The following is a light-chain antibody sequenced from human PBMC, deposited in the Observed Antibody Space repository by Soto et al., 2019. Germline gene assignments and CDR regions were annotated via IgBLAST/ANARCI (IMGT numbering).Light chain of an antibody. Sequence: QSALTQPASVSGSPGQSISISCTGTISDFGGYNYVSWYQQHPGKTPKPLIYEVTNRPSGVSSRFSASKSGNTASLTISGLQAEDEADYYCTSYTDTSVYVFGTGTKVTVL. CDR2: EVT. CDR1: ISDFGGYNY. V-gene: IGLV2-14*01. CDR3: TSYTDTSVYV. J-gene: IGLJ1*01.